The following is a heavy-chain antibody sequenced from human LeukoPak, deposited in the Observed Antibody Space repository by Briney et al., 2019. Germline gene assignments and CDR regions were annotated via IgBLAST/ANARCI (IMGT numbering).Heavy chain of an antibody. V-gene: IGHV1-2*02. CDR3: ARVMITFGGVIVSPPYYYYGMDV. CDR2: INPNSGGT. Sequence: ASVKVSCKASGYTFTGYYMHWVRQAPGQGLEWMGWINPNSGGTNYAQKFQGRVTITRDTSISTAYMELSRLRSDDTAVYYCARVMITFGGVIVSPPYYYYGMDVWGQGTTVTVSS. CDR1: GYTFTGYY. J-gene: IGHJ6*02. D-gene: IGHD3-16*02.